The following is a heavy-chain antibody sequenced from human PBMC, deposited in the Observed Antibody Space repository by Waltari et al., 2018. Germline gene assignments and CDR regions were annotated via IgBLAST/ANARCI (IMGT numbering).Heavy chain of an antibody. CDR3: ARDPPDGYTYFDY. CDR2: TYYRSRWYN. D-gene: IGHD3-16*01. Sequence: QVQLQQAGPGLVKPSQTLSLTCALSGARVPRKTAPWNWIRQSPSRGLEWLGRTYYRSRWYNNYAVSVKSRITINQDTSKNQFSLQLSSVTPEDTAVYYCARDPPDGYTYFDYWGQGTLVTVSS. V-gene: IGHV6-1*01. J-gene: IGHJ4*02. CDR1: GARVPRKTAP.